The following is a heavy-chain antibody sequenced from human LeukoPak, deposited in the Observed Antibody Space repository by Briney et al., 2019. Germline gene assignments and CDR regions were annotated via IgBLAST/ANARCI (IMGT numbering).Heavy chain of an antibody. J-gene: IGHJ2*01. Sequence: ASVKVSCKASGGTFSSYAISWVRQAPGQGLEWMGRIIPIFGTANYAQKFQGRVTITTDESTSTAYMELSSLRSEDTAVYYCAREPDCSGGSCYSRYFDLWGRGTLVTVSS. CDR1: GGTFSSYA. V-gene: IGHV1-69*05. CDR2: IIPIFGTA. CDR3: AREPDCSGGSCYSRYFDL. D-gene: IGHD2-15*01.